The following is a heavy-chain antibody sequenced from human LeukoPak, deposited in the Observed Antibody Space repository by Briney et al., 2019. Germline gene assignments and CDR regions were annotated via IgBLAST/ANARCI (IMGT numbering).Heavy chain of an antibody. Sequence: GGSLRLSCAASGFTFSSYAMHWVRQAPGKGLEWVAVISYDGSNKYYADSVKGRFTISRDNSKNTLYLQMNSLRAEDTAVYYCARDPLVRGVIWKPYNWFDPWGQGTLVTVSS. V-gene: IGHV3-30*04. CDR3: ARDPLVRGVIWKPYNWFDP. D-gene: IGHD3-10*01. J-gene: IGHJ5*02. CDR1: GFTFSSYA. CDR2: ISYDGSNK.